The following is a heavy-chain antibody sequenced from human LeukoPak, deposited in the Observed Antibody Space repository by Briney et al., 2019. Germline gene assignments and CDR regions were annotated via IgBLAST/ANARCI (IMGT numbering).Heavy chain of an antibody. CDR2: ISGSGGST. CDR3: ARVLNYYDSSGYYFSY. Sequence: GGSLRLSCAASGFTFNSYAMSWVRQAPGKGLEWVSAISGSGGSTYFADSVKGRFTISRDNSKNTLYLQMNSLRAEDTAVYYCARVLNYYDSSGYYFSYWGQGTLVTVSS. CDR1: GFTFNSYA. J-gene: IGHJ4*02. V-gene: IGHV3-23*01. D-gene: IGHD3-22*01.